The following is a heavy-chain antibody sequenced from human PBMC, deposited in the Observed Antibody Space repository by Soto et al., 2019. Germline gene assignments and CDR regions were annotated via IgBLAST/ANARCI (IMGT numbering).Heavy chain of an antibody. CDR3: ARGASPLIDY. Sequence: ASVKVSFKVSGYTLTELSMHWVRQAPGKGLEWMGGFDPGDGETIYAQKFQGRVTITRDTSASTAYMEVSSLRSEDTAVYYCARGASPLIDYWGQGTLVTVSS. CDR2: FDPGDGET. CDR1: GYTLTELS. V-gene: IGHV1-24*01. J-gene: IGHJ4*02. D-gene: IGHD1-26*01.